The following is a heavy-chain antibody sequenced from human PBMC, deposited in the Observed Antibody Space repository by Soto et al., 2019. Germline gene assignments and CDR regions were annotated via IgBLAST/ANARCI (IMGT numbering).Heavy chain of an antibody. Sequence: LSLTCTVSGGSISSYYWSWFRQPPGRGLEWIGYIYYSGSTSYSPSLKSRVTISVDTSKNQISLMLSSVTAADTAVYYCAREELVRALVYWGQGTLVTVSS. CDR3: AREELVRALVY. CDR1: GGSISSYY. CDR2: IYYSGST. J-gene: IGHJ4*02. D-gene: IGHD1-26*01. V-gene: IGHV4-59*01.